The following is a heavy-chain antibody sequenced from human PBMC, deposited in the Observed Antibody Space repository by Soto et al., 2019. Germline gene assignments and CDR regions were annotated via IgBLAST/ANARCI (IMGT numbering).Heavy chain of an antibody. Sequence: PSETLSLTCTVSGGSISSGDYYWSWIRQPPGKGLEWIGYIYYSGSTYYNPSLKSRVTISVDTSKNQFSLKLSSVTAADTAVYYCARDRGGAYDSSGYYNNWFDPWGQGTLVTVSS. D-gene: IGHD3-22*01. V-gene: IGHV4-30-4*01. CDR1: GGSISSGDYY. CDR2: IYYSGST. J-gene: IGHJ5*02. CDR3: ARDRGGAYDSSGYYNNWFDP.